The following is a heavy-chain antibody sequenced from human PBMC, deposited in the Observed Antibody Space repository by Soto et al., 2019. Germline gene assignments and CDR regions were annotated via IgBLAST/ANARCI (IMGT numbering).Heavy chain of an antibody. CDR2: ISSSSSYI. J-gene: IGHJ6*02. Sequence: GGSLRLSCAASGFTFSSYSMNWVRQAPGKGLEWVSSISSSSSYIYYADSVKDRFTISRDNAKNSLYLQMNSLRAEDTAVYYCARSVHIGLSVCMDVWGQGTTVTVSS. CDR3: ARSVHIGLSVCMDV. D-gene: IGHD3-10*01. V-gene: IGHV3-21*01. CDR1: GFTFSSYS.